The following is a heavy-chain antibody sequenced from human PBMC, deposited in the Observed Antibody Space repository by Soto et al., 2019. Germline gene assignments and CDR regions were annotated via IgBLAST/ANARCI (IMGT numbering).Heavy chain of an antibody. CDR3: AKDRGTIPLVVVYYYGMDV. Sequence: ASVKVSCAASGFTFSSYAMSWVRQAPGKGLEWVSAISGSGGSTYYADSVKGRFTISRDNSKNTLYLQMNSLRAEDTAVYYCAKDRGTIPLVVVYYYGMDVWGQGTTVTVSS. CDR1: GFTFSSYA. CDR2: ISGSGGST. J-gene: IGHJ6*02. V-gene: IGHV3-23*01. D-gene: IGHD2-15*01.